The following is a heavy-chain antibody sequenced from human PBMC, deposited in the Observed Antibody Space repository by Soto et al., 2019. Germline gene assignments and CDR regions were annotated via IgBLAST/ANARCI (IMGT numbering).Heavy chain of an antibody. J-gene: IGHJ4*02. V-gene: IGHV1-18*03. Sequence: VQLLQSGAQVKKPGASVKVSCKASGYTLISYGISWVRQAPGQGLEWMGWISGYNGNTKYAQKLQGRVTMTTDTSTSTAYMELRSLRCDDMAVYYCAGDLGAQIVDYWGQGTLVTVSA. D-gene: IGHD1-26*01. CDR3: AGDLGAQIVDY. CDR2: ISGYNGNT. CDR1: GYTLISYG.